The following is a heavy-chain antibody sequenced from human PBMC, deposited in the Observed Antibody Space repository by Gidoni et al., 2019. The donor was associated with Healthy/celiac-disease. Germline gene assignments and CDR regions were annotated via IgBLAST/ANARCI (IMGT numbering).Heavy chain of an antibody. V-gene: IGHV3-7*01. CDR3: AREPDGYIDY. CDR2: IKQDGSEK. CDR1: GFTFSSYW. Sequence: EVQLVESGGGLVQPGGSLRLSCPASGFTFSSYWMSWVRQAPGKGLEWVANIKQDGSEKYYVDSVKGRFTISRDNAKNSLYLQMNSLRAEDTAVYYCAREPDGYIDYWGQGTLVTVSS. J-gene: IGHJ4*02.